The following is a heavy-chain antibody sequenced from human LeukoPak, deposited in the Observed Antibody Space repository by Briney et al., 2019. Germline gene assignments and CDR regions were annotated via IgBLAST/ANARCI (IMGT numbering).Heavy chain of an antibody. D-gene: IGHD3-22*01. CDR3: AREVPYDSSRYYQPFDY. Sequence: GASVKVSCKASGGTFSSYAISWVRQAPGQGLEWMGGIIPIFGTANYAQKLQGRVTMTTDTSTSTAYMELRSLRSDDTAVYYCAREVPYDSSRYYQPFDYWGQGTLVTVSS. CDR2: IIPIFGTA. CDR1: GGTFSSYA. V-gene: IGHV1-69*05. J-gene: IGHJ4*02.